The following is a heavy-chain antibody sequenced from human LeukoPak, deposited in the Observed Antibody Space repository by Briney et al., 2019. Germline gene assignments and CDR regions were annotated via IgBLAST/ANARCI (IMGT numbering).Heavy chain of an antibody. Sequence: ASVKVSCKASGYTFTGYYMHWVRQAPGQGLEWMGWINPNSGGTNYAQKFQGRVTMTRDTSISTAYMELSRLRSDDTAVYYCARELSFGEPLDAFDIWGQGTMVTVSS. V-gene: IGHV1-2*02. D-gene: IGHD3-10*01. CDR1: GYTFTGYY. J-gene: IGHJ3*02. CDR2: INPNSGGT. CDR3: ARELSFGEPLDAFDI.